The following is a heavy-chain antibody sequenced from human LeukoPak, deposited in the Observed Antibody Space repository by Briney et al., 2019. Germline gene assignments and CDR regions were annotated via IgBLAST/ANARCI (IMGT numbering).Heavy chain of an antibody. V-gene: IGHV3-23*01. Sequence: GGSLRLSCAASGFTFSSYAMNWVRQAPGKGLEWVSAISGSGGSTYYADSVKGRFTISRDNSKNTLYLQMNSLRAEDTAVYYCAKESGSGMIVVGPNLNWGQGTLVTVSS. D-gene: IGHD3-22*01. CDR2: ISGSGGST. CDR1: GFTFSSYA. J-gene: IGHJ4*02. CDR3: AKESGSGMIVVGPNLN.